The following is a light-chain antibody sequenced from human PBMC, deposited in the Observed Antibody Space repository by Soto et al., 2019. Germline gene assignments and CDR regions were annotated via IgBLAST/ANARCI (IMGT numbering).Light chain of an antibody. CDR1: SSDVGGYHY. CDR2: EVS. J-gene: IGLJ1*01. Sequence: QSALTQPASVSGSLGQSITISCTGTSSDVGGYHYVSWYQQYPGKAPKLMIYEVSNRPSGVSNRFSGSKSGNTASLTISGLQAEDEADYYCSSYTSSSTRLFGTGTKVTVL. CDR3: SSYTSSSTRL. V-gene: IGLV2-14*01.